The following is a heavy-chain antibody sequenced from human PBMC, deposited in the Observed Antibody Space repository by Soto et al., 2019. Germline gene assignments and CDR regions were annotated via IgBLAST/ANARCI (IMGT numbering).Heavy chain of an antibody. V-gene: IGHV3-30*18. D-gene: IGHD2-2*01. J-gene: IGHJ6*04. CDR3: AKDSGYQLPDNCIHYGLDV. CDR2: ISYDEIDK. CDR1: GFTFTSHA. Sequence: PGGSLRLSCAASGFTFTSHAMHWVRQTPGKGLEWVAAISYDEIDKKYATSVKGRFTVSRDNVRNTLSLQMNSLRPEDTAVYYCAKDSGYQLPDNCIHYGLDVCDKGTTVTVSS.